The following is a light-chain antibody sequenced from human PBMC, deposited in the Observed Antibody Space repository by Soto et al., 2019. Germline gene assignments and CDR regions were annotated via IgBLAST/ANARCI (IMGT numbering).Light chain of an antibody. J-gene: IGKJ3*01. CDR2: RAS. CDR1: QSVSSSY. Sequence: EIVLTQSPGTLSLSPGERATLSCRASQSVSSSYLAWYQQKSGQAPRLLFYRASFRATGIPDRFSGSGSGTDFTLTIDRLEPEDFAVYYWQQYGSSPFTFGPGTKVEIK. V-gene: IGKV3-20*01. CDR3: QQYGSSPFT.